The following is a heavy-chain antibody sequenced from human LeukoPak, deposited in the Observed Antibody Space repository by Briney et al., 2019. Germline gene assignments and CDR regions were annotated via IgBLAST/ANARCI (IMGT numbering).Heavy chain of an antibody. Sequence: GASVKVSCKASGYTFTSYYMHWVRQAPGQGLEWMGIINPSGGSTSYAQKFQGRVTMTRDMSTSTVYMELSSLRSEDTAVYYCARVGSPYYYGSGSRYYYYYMDVWGKGTTVTISS. D-gene: IGHD3-10*01. CDR2: INPSGGST. J-gene: IGHJ6*03. CDR3: ARVGSPYYYGSGSRYYYYYMDV. V-gene: IGHV1-46*01. CDR1: GYTFTSYY.